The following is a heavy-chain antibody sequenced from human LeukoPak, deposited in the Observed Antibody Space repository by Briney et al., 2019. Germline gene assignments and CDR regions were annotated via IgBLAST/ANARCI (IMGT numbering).Heavy chain of an antibody. CDR2: INPNSGGT. D-gene: IGHD3-10*01. CDR3: ARARSAKYGMDV. V-gene: IGHV1-2*02. J-gene: IGHJ6*02. Sequence: ASVKVSCKASGYTFTGYYMHWVRQAPGQGLEWMGWINPNSGGTNYAQKLQGRVTMTRDTSISTAYMELSRLRSDDTAVYYCARARSAKYGMDVWGQGTTVTVSS. CDR1: GYTFTGYY.